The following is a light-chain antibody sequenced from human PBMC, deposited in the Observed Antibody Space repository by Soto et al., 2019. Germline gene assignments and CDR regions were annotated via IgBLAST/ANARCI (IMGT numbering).Light chain of an antibody. CDR2: DAS. J-gene: IGKJ2*01. V-gene: IGKV1D-13*01. CDR3: QQFNNYLYT. CDR1: QGISSA. Sequence: AIQLTQSPSSLSASVGDRVTNTCRASQGISSALAWYQQKPGKAPKLLIYDASSLESGVPSRFSGSGSGTDFTLTISSLQPEDFATYYCQQFNNYLYTFGQGTKLEIK.